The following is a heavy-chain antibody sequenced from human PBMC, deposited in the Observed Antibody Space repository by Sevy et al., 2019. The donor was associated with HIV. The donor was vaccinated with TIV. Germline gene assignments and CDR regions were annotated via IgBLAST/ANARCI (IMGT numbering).Heavy chain of an antibody. CDR3: ARIDSSSWYREYNWFDP. CDR1: GYSFTSYW. V-gene: IGHV5-51*01. J-gene: IGHJ5*02. Sequence: GESLKISCKGSGYSFTSYWIGWVRQMPGKGLEWMGIIYPGDSDTRYSPSFQGQVTISADKSISTAYLQWSSLKASDTAMYYCARIDSSSWYREYNWFDPWGQGTLVTVSS. D-gene: IGHD6-13*01. CDR2: IYPGDSDT.